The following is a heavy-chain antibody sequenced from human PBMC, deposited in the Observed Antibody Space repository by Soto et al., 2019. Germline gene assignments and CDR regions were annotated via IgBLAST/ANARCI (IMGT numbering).Heavy chain of an antibody. CDR3: ARLNWSYYFDY. V-gene: IGHV4-59*01. CDR2: IYYSGST. Sequence: PSETLSLTCTVSGGSISSYYWSWIRQPPGKGLEWIGYIYYSGSTNYNPSLKSRVTISVDTSKNQFSLKLSSVTAADTAVYYCARLNWSYYFDYWGQGTLVTVSS. CDR1: GGSISSYY. D-gene: IGHD1-20*01. J-gene: IGHJ4*02.